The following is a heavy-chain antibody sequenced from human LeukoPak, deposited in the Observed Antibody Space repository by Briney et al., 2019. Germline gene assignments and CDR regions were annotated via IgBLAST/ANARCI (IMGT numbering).Heavy chain of an antibody. CDR3: ARVYGYSSSWYYYYYYGMDV. J-gene: IGHJ6*02. CDR2: INHSGST. Sequence: PSETLSLTCAVYGGSFSGYYWSWIRQPPGKGLEWTGEINHSGSTNYNPSLKSRVTISVDTSKNQFSLKLSSVTAADTAVYYCARVYGYSSSWYYYYYYGMDVWGQGTTVTVSS. V-gene: IGHV4-34*01. CDR1: GGSFSGYY. D-gene: IGHD6-13*01.